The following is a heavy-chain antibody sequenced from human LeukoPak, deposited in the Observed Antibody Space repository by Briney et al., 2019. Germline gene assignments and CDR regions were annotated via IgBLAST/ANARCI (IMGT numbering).Heavy chain of an antibody. CDR1: GYTFTSYG. CDR3: ARELYYYDSSGGSDAFDI. Sequence: GASVKVSCKASGYTFTSYGISWVRQAPGQGLEWMGWISAYNGNTNYAQKLQGRVTMTTDTSTSTAYMELRSLRSDDTAVYYCARELYYYDSSGGSDAFDIWGPGTIGTVSS. CDR2: ISAYNGNT. D-gene: IGHD3-22*01. J-gene: IGHJ3*02. V-gene: IGHV1-18*01.